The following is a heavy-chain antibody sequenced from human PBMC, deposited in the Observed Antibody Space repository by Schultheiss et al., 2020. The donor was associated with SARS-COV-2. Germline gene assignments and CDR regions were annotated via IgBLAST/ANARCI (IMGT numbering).Heavy chain of an antibody. Sequence: GGSLRLSCAVSGGSISSSNWWSWIRQPPGKGLEWVSGINWNGGSTGYADSVKGRFTISRDNAKNSLYLQMNSLRAEDTALYYCARDRPENDYGDYANAFDIWGQGTMVTVSS. CDR3: ARDRPENDYGDYANAFDI. CDR2: INWNGGST. D-gene: IGHD4-17*01. J-gene: IGHJ3*02. CDR1: GGSISSSNW. V-gene: IGHV3-20*04.